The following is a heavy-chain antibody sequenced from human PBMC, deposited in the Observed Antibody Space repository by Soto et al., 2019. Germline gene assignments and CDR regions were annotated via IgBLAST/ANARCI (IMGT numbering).Heavy chain of an antibody. V-gene: IGHV1-24*01. Sequence: QVQLVQSGAEVKKPGASVKVSCKVSGYTLTELSMHWVRQAPGKGLEWMGGVDPEDGETIYAQKFQGRVTMTEDTSTDTAYMELSSLGSEDTAVYYCATVRPGYYYDSSGYSLGNLHYWGQGTLVTVSS. D-gene: IGHD3-22*01. CDR2: VDPEDGET. CDR3: ATVRPGYYYDSSGYSLGNLHY. CDR1: GYTLTELS. J-gene: IGHJ4*02.